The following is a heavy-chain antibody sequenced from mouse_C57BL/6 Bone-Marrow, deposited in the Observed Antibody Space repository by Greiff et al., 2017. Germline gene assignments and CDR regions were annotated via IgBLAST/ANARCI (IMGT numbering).Heavy chain of an antibody. CDR1: GYSITSGYY. CDR2: ISYDGSN. Sequence: EVQLVESGPGLVKPSQSLSLTCSVTGYSITSGYYWNWIRQFPGNKLEWMGYISYDGSNNYNPSLKNRISITRDTSKNQFFLKLNSVTTEDTATYYWARGSPLYYDYGGAYFDYWGQGTTLTVSS. V-gene: IGHV3-6*01. D-gene: IGHD2-4*01. CDR3: ARGSPLYYDYGGAYFDY. J-gene: IGHJ2*01.